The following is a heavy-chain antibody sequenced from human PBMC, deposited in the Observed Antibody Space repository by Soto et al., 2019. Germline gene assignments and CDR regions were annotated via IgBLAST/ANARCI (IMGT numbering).Heavy chain of an antibody. CDR1: GFSLSTSGVG. Sequence: QITLKESGPTLVKSTQTLTLTCTFSGFSLSTSGVGVGWIRQPPGKALEWLALIYWDDDERYSPSLKSRLTITTDTATIKVVLTMNNINPVDTATYYCTHLEVFDIVSKDALDIGGQGTMVTVSS. CDR3: THLEVFDIVSKDALDI. D-gene: IGHD5-12*01. CDR2: IYWDDDE. V-gene: IGHV2-5*02. J-gene: IGHJ3*02.